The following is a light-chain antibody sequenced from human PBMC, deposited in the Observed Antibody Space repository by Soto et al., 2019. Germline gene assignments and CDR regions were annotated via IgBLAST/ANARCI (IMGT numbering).Light chain of an antibody. Sequence: EIVLTQSPGTLSLSPGERATLSCRASQSVSSSYLAWYQQKPGQAPRLLIYGASSRATGIPDRFSGSGSGTDFTLTISRLEPEDFAMYYCQQYGSSPNTLGQGTKLEIK. CDR2: GAS. J-gene: IGKJ2*01. CDR1: QSVSSSY. V-gene: IGKV3-20*01. CDR3: QQYGSSPNT.